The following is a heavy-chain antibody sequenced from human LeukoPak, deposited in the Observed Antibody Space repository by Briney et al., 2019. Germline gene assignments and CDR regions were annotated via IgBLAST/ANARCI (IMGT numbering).Heavy chain of an antibody. V-gene: IGHV1-18*01. CDR2: ISAYNGNT. CDR1: GYTFTSYG. J-gene: IGHJ2*01. Sequence: GASVKVSCKASGYTFTSYGIRWVRQAPGQGLEWMGWISAYNGNTNYAQKLQGRDTMTTDTSTSTAYMELRSLRSDDTAVYYCARAGFWAARMGWYFDLWGRGTLVTVSS. CDR3: ARAGFWAARMGWYFDL. D-gene: IGHD6-6*01.